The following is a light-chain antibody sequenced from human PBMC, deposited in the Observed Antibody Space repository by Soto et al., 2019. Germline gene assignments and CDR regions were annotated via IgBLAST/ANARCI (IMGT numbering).Light chain of an antibody. CDR1: SSDVGGYNY. CDR2: DVS. CDR3: SSYTSSTTNV. V-gene: IGLV2-14*03. J-gene: IGLJ1*01. Sequence: SVLTQPASVSGSPGQSITISCTGTSSDVGGYNYVSWYQQHPGKAPKLLINDVSNRPSGISDRFSGSKSGNTASLTISGLQAEDEADYYCSSYTSSTTNVFGTGTKVTVL.